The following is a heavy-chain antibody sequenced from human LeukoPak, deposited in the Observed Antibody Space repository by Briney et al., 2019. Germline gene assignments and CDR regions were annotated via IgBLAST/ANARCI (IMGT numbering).Heavy chain of an antibody. CDR2: ISSSSSTI. Sequence: GGSLRLSCAASGFTFSSYSMLWVRQAPGKGLEWVSYISSSSSTIYYADSVKGRFTISRDNAKNSLYLQMNSLRAEDTALYYCAKDARPHYDFWSGYSYFDYWGQGTLVTVSS. CDR1: GFTFSSYS. CDR3: AKDARPHYDFWSGYSYFDY. J-gene: IGHJ4*02. V-gene: IGHV3-48*01. D-gene: IGHD3-3*01.